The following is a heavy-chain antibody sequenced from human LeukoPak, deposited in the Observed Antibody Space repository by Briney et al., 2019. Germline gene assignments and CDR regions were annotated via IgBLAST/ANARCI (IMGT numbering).Heavy chain of an antibody. CDR3: ARVYSSGYVDY. CDR1: GFTFSSYA. J-gene: IGHJ4*02. CDR2: ISGSGDNT. V-gene: IGHV3-23*01. D-gene: IGHD6-19*01. Sequence: GGSLRLSCAASGFTFSSYAMSWVRQAPGKGLEWVSAISGSGDNTYYADSVKGRFTISRGKSKNTLYLQMNSLRAEDTAVYYCARVYSSGYVDYWGQGTLVTVSS.